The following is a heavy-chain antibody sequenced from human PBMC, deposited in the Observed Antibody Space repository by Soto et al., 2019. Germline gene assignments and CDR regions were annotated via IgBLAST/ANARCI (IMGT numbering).Heavy chain of an antibody. CDR3: AGCSGGSCYSFDY. J-gene: IGHJ4*02. CDR1: GGSICSSSYY. D-gene: IGHD2-15*01. CDR2: IYYSGST. V-gene: IGHV4-39*01. Sequence: SETLSLTCTVSGGSICSSSYYWGWIRQPPGKGLEWIGSIYYSGSTYYNPSLKSRVTISVDTSKNQFSLKLSYVTAADTAVYYCAGCSGGSCYSFDYWGQGTQVTVSS.